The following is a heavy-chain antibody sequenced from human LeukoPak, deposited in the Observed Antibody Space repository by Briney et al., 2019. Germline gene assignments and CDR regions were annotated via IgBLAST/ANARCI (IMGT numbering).Heavy chain of an antibody. V-gene: IGHV4-30-2*01. CDR1: GGSISSGGYS. J-gene: IGHJ6*04. CDR3: ARGRGQWGSSWSTYYYYDMDV. CDR2: IYHSGST. D-gene: IGHD6-13*01. Sequence: PSQTLSLTCAVSGGSISSGGYSWSWIRQPPGKGLEWIGYIYHSGSTYYNPSLKSRVTISVDRSKNQFSLKLSSVTAADTAVYYCARGRGQWGSSWSTYYYYDMDVWGKGTTVTVSS.